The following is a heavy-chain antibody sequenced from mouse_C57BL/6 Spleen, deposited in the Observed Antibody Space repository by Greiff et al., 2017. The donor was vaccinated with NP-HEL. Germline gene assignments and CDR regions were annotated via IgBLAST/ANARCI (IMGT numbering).Heavy chain of an antibody. CDR1: GYTFTSYW. CDR2: IDPNSGGT. J-gene: IGHJ3*01. D-gene: IGHD2-1*01. V-gene: IGHV1-72*01. CDR3: ARGDLPGPDVGFAY. Sequence: QVQLKQPGAELVKPGASVKLSCKASGYTFTSYWMHWVKQRPGRGLEWIGRIDPNSGGTKYNEKFKSKATLTVDKPSSTAYMQLSSLTSEDSAVYYCARGDLPGPDVGFAYWGQGTLVTVSA.